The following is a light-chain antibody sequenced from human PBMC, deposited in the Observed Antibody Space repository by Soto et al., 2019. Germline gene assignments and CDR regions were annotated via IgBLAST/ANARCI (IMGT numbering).Light chain of an antibody. Sequence: EIVMTQSPATLSVSPGERATLSCRASQRVSRNLAWYQQKPGQAPRLLIYGASTRATGIPARFSGSGSETEFTLTISGLQSEDFAVYYCQQYNNWPPYTFGQGTRWISN. J-gene: IGKJ2*01. V-gene: IGKV3-15*01. CDR1: QRVSRN. CDR3: QQYNNWPPYT. CDR2: GAS.